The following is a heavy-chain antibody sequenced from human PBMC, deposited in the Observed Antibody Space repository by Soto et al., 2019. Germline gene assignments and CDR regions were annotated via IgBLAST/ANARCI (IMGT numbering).Heavy chain of an antibody. CDR1: GFTFRNYA. V-gene: IGHV3-23*01. CDR3: VKDGVARNGNWDWFDP. D-gene: IGHD6-19*01. CDR2: IHGEGAGS. Sequence: EVELLESGGGLVQPGGSVRLSCAASGFTFRNYAMSWVRQAPGKGLEWVSPIHGEGAGSFYADAVKGRFTGSRDDSKHPLYLQLSSLRVDDTAVYYCVKDGVARNGNWDWFDPWGQGTLVTVAS. J-gene: IGHJ5*02.